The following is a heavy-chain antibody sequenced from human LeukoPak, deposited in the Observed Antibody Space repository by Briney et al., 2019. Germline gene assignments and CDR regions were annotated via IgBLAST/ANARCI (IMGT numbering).Heavy chain of an antibody. J-gene: IGHJ4*02. Sequence: SETLSLTYTVSGGSVSSDSYYWTWIRQPAGKGLELIGRIYASGSANYNPSLKSRVTISVDKSKNQFSLKLSSVTAADTALYYCVRTVYGDYGDSWGQGTLVTVSS. D-gene: IGHD4-17*01. CDR3: VRTVYGDYGDS. CDR2: IYASGSA. V-gene: IGHV4-61*02. CDR1: GGSVSSDSYY.